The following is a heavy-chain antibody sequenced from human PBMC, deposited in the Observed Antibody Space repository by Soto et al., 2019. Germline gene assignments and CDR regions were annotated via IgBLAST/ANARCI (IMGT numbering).Heavy chain of an antibody. CDR1: GFSLSNARMG. J-gene: IGHJ5*02. Sequence: GPTLVNPTETLTLTCTVSGFSLSNARMGVSWIRQSPGKALEWLAHIFSNDETSYSTTLKNRLTTSKGTSNSQVVLTMTNMDPVDTATYYCARINFGIPAAILRWFDPWGQGTLVTSPQ. D-gene: IGHD2-2*01. V-gene: IGHV2-26*01. CDR3: ARINFGIPAAILRWFDP. CDR2: IFSNDET.